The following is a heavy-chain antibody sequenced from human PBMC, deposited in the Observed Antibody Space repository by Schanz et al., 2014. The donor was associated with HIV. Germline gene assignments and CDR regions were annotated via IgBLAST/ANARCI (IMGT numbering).Heavy chain of an antibody. J-gene: IGHJ6*02. CDR2: ISWNSGSR. V-gene: IGHV3-9*01. CDR3: AKGIMGATEFYYGMDV. D-gene: IGHD3-16*01. CDR1: GFTFDDYA. Sequence: EVQLVESGGGLVQPGRSLRLSCAASGFTFDDYAMHSVRQAPGKGLEWVSGISWNSGSRGYAESVKGRFTISRDNAKNSLYLQMNSLRVDDTAIYYCAKGIMGATEFYYGMDVWGQGTTVTVSS.